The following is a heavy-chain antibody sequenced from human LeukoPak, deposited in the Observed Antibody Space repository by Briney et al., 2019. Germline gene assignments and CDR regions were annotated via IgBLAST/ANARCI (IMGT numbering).Heavy chain of an antibody. V-gene: IGHV4-4*02. D-gene: IGHD1-7*01. CDR1: DGSISSSKW. CDR3: ARDSGTTGEVKFDP. Sequence: SGTLSLTCTVSDGSISSSKWWSWVRQPPGKGLEWIGEISHSGSTNYNPSLNIRVTISVDKSKKQFSLNLSSVTAADTAVYYCARDSGTTGEVKFDPWGQGTLVTVSS. CDR2: ISHSGST. J-gene: IGHJ5*02.